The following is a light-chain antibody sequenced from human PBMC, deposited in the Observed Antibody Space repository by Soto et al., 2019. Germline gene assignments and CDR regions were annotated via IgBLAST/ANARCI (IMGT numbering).Light chain of an antibody. CDR2: GAS. CDR1: QTISDTF. CDR3: QQFGVSPT. J-gene: IGKJ4*01. Sequence: EIVLTQCPGTLSLSPGERATLSCRASQTISDTFLAWYQQKPGQAPRLLIYGASSRATDIPDRFSGTGSGTDFTLTIDRLEPEDFAVYYCQQFGVSPTFGGGTKVEIK. V-gene: IGKV3-20*01.